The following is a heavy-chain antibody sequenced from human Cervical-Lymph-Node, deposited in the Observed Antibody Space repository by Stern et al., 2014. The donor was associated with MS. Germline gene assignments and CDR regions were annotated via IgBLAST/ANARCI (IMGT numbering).Heavy chain of an antibody. CDR2: LYRCDSDT. J-gene: IGHJ4*02. CDR1: GYTFTIYY. V-gene: IGHV5-51*01. Sequence: EVQLVESGADVKKPGGSLRLSCTLSGYTFTIYYIAWVRQMPGKGLEWMVVLYRCDSDTTYSPSVQVQVTSSADKSITTAYLQLSSLRASDTAMYYCARHVQGFDYWGQGTLVTVSS. CDR3: ARHVQGFDY.